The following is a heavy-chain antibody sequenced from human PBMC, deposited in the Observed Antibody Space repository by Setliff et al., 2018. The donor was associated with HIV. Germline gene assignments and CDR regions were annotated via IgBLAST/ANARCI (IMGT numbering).Heavy chain of an antibody. CDR2: IFHAGNT. CDR1: GGSISGSSYY. J-gene: IGHJ6*03. V-gene: IGHV4-39*01. D-gene: IGHD2-15*01. Sequence: SETLSLTCTVSGGSISGSSYYWGWIRQSPEKGLEWIGSIFHAGNTYYNPYLKSRVTLSVDTSENQYSLELTSLIAADTAVYYCARSLAYCSGGGCSSGNYYYMDVWGKGTTVTVSS. CDR3: ARSLAYCSGGGCSSGNYYYMDV.